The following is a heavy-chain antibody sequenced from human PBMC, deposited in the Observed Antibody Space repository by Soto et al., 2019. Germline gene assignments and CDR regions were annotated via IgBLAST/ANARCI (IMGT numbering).Heavy chain of an antibody. CDR2: IIPMFGTA. D-gene: IGHD2-2*01. V-gene: IGHV1-69*01. CDR1: GGTFSNYR. Sequence: QVQLVQSGPEVRKPGSSVKVSCKASGGTFSNYRVTWMRQAPGQGLEWMGGIIPMFGTANYAQKFQGRVTITADESTSTAYMDLSSLTSEDTAVYYCARDDQRQHMLDFWGQGTLVTVSS. J-gene: IGHJ4*02. CDR3: ARDDQRQHMLDF.